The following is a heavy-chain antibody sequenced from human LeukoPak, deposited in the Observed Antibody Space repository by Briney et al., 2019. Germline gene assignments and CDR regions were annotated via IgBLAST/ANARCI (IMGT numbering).Heavy chain of an antibody. D-gene: IGHD1-26*01. CDR2: ISGSGGST. J-gene: IGHJ3*02. Sequence: GGSLRLSCAASGFNYSSYALSGVRQAPRNGLEWVSAISGSGGSTYYADSVKGRFTISRDNSKNPLSLQMNSLRAEDTAVYYCAKDLGVGATACAFDIWGQGTMVTVSS. CDR3: AKDLGVGATACAFDI. CDR1: GFNYSSYA. V-gene: IGHV3-23*01.